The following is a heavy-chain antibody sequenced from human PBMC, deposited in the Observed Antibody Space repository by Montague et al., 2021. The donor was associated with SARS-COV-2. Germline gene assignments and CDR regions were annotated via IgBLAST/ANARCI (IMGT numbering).Heavy chain of an antibody. CDR2: IYYSGST. D-gene: IGHD3-22*01. J-gene: IGHJ3*02. CDR1: GGSISSSSYY. V-gene: IGHV4-39*01. CDR3: ARFPTSYYYDSKAAPATPDAFDI. Sequence: SETLSLTCTVSGGSISSSSYYWGWLRQPPGKGLEWIGSIYYSGSTYYNPPLKSRVTISVGTSKNQFSLKLSSVTAADTAVYYCARFPTSYYYDSKAAPATPDAFDIWGQGTMVTVSS.